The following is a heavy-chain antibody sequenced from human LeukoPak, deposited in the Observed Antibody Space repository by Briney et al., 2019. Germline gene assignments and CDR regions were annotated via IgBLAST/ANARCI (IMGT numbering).Heavy chain of an antibody. CDR2: ISSSSYT. CDR3: ARVPAYGDYFDY. CDR1: GFTFSDHY. J-gene: IGHJ4*02. D-gene: IGHD4-17*01. V-gene: IGHV3-11*05. Sequence: GGSLRLSCAASGFTFSDHYMSWIRQAPGKGLEWVSYISSSSYTNYADSVKGRFTISRDNAKNSLYLQMNSLRAEDTAVYYCARVPAYGDYFDYWGQGTLVTVSS.